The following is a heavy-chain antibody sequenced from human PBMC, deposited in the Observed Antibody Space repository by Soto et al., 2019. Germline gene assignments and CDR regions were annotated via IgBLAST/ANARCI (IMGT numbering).Heavy chain of an antibody. J-gene: IGHJ4*02. CDR1: GFTFSSYA. D-gene: IGHD1-26*01. V-gene: IGHV3-23*01. CDR3: ARRGSGSYYDC. Sequence: EVQLLESGGGLVQPGGSLRLSCAASGFTFSSYAMRWVRQAPGKRLEWVSAISGRGDSTYYADSVKGRFTISRDNSKNTLYLQMNSLRAEDTAIYYCARRGSGSYYDCWGQGTLVTVSS. CDR2: ISGRGDST.